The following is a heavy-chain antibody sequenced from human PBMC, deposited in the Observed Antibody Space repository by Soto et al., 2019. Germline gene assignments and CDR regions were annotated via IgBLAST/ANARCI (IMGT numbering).Heavy chain of an antibody. CDR3: ARDFDFAYYYYGMDV. V-gene: IGHV1-46*01. CDR1: GYTFTSYS. Sequence: GASVKVSCKASGYTFTSYSMHWVRQAPGQGLEWMGIINPSSGRTSYAQKFQGRVTITADESTSTAYMELSSLRSEDTAVYYCARDFDFAYYYYGMDVWGQGTTVTVSS. CDR2: INPSSGRT. J-gene: IGHJ6*02. D-gene: IGHD3-9*01.